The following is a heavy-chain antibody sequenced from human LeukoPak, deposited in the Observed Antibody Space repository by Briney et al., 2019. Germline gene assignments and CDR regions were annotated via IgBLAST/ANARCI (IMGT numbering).Heavy chain of an antibody. D-gene: IGHD2-2*01. CDR1: GFTFSSHS. CDR3: ARGYCSNTSCKSYFDY. V-gene: IGHV3-21*01. Sequence: GGSLRLSCAASGFTFSSHSMNWVRQAPGKGLEWVSSITGSSSSIYYADSVKGRFTVSRDNAKNSLYLQMSSLRAEDTAVCFCARGYCSNTSCKSYFDYWGQGTLVTVSS. J-gene: IGHJ4*02. CDR2: ITGSSSSI.